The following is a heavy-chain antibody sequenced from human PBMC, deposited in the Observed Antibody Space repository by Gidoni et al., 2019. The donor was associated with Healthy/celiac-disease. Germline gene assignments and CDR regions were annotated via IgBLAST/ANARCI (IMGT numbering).Heavy chain of an antibody. CDR3: ARGRPEDGGGGETPARNFDY. CDR2: IYHSGSP. V-gene: IGHV4-4*02. J-gene: IGHJ4*02. CDR1: GGSISSSNW. Sequence: QVQLQESGPGLVKPSGTLSLTCAVSGGSISSSNWWSWVRQPPGKGLEWIGEIYHSGSPNYNPSLKSRVTISVDKSKNQFPLKLSSVTAADTAVYYWARGRPEDGGGGETPARNFDYWGQGTLVTVSS. D-gene: IGHD3-16*01.